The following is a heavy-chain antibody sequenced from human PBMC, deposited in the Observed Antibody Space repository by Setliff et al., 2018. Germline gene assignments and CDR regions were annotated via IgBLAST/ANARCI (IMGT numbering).Heavy chain of an antibody. CDR2: MYYSGST. CDR1: GGSISSGSYY. V-gene: IGHV4-39*07. J-gene: IGHJ5*02. D-gene: IGHD7-27*01. CDR3: ARVTNWGLDLRFDP. Sequence: PSETLSLTCSVSGGSISSGSYYWGWIRQSPGKGLEWIGSMYYSGSTYYNPSLKGRVTLSVDTTKNQFSLKLTSMTAADTAVYFCARVTNWGLDLRFDPWGQGILVTVSS.